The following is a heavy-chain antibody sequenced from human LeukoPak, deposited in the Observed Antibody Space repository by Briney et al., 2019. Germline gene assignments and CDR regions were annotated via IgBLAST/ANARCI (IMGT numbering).Heavy chain of an antibody. Sequence: SVKVSCKASGGTFSSYAISWVRQAPGQGLEWMGGIIPIFGTANYAQKFQGRVTITADESTSTAYMELSSLRSEGTAVYYCARRGYSYAELDYWGQGTLVTVSS. CDR1: GGTFSSYA. D-gene: IGHD5-18*01. CDR2: IIPIFGTA. J-gene: IGHJ4*02. V-gene: IGHV1-69*13. CDR3: ARRGYSYAELDY.